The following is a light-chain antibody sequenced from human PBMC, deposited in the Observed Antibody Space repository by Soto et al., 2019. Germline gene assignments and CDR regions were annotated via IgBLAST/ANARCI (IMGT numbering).Light chain of an antibody. CDR1: QDISNF. CDR2: DAS. V-gene: IGKV1-27*01. J-gene: IGKJ1*01. Sequence: DIQMTQSPSSLSASEGDRVSISCRASQDISNFLAWYQQKPGKVPKLLIYDASTLQSGVPSRFSGSGYGTDFTLTISGLLPEDVATYYCQKYNSAPWTFGPGTKVEIK. CDR3: QKYNSAPWT.